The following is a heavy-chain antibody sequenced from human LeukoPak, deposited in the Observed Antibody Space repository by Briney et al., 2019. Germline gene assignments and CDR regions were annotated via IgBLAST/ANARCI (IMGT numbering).Heavy chain of an antibody. V-gene: IGHV1-69*06. CDR2: IVPIHTTA. CDR3: AREWPGSGSIPSYYYHMDV. D-gene: IGHD1-14*01. CDR1: GGTFSTYA. Sequence: GSSVKVSCKASGGTFSTYAINWLRQAPGQGLEWMGGIVPIHTTANYAQKFQGRVTITADKSTSTAYMELSSLRFEDTAVYYCAREWPGSGSIPSYYYHMDVWGKGTAVTVSS. J-gene: IGHJ6*03.